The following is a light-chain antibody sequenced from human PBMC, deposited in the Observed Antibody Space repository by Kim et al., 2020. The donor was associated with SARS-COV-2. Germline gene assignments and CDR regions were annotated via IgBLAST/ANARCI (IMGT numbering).Light chain of an antibody. J-gene: IGKJ1*01. CDR2: GAS. CDR3: QQYGSSPWT. V-gene: IGKV3-20*01. CDR1: QSFRSSY. Sequence: SPGERATPSCRASQSFRSSYLAWYQQRPGQAPRLLIYGASSRATGIPDRFRGSESGTDFTLTISRLEPEDFAVYYCQQYGSSPWTFGQGTKVDIK.